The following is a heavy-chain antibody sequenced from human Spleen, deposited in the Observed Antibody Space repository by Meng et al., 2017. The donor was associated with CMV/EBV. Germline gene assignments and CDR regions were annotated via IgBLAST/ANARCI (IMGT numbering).Heavy chain of an antibody. Sequence: LTCAVYGASFSGYYWSWIRQPPGKGLEWIGEIYHSGSTNYNPSLKSRVTISVDKSKNQFSLKLSSVTAADTAVYYCARVGVVPYYFDYWGQGTLVTVSS. D-gene: IGHD2-2*01. J-gene: IGHJ4*02. CDR3: ARVGVVPYYFDY. CDR2: IYHSGST. V-gene: IGHV4-34*01. CDR1: GASFSGYY.